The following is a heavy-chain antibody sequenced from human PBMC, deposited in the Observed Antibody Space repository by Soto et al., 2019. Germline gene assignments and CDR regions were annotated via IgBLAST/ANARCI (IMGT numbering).Heavy chain of an antibody. Sequence: EVQLVESGGGLVQPGGSLRLSCSASGFTFSSYAMHWVRQAPGKGLEYVSAISSNGGSTYYADSVKGRFTISRDNSKKPLYLQMSSLRAEDTGVYYCVKGLHTCGGNSGGDYWGQGTLVTVSS. CDR1: GFTFSSYA. CDR3: VKGLHTCGGNSGGDY. CDR2: ISSNGGST. D-gene: IGHD2-21*02. J-gene: IGHJ4*02. V-gene: IGHV3-64D*06.